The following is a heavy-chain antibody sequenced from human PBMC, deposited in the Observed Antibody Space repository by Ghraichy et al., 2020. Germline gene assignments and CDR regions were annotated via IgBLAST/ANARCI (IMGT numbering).Heavy chain of an antibody. CDR2: IDIAGNR. CDR3: ARGRYCRNSNCYFRTTINLFDP. Sequence: GESLNISCAASGFTFSSYDMHWVRQVTGKGLEWVSTIDIAGNRYYPGSVKGRFTISRENAKNSLFLHMKTLSVGDTAVYYCARGRYCRNSNCYFRTTINLFDPWGQGTLVTVSS. V-gene: IGHV3-13*01. D-gene: IGHD2-2*01. J-gene: IGHJ5*02. CDR1: GFTFSSYD.